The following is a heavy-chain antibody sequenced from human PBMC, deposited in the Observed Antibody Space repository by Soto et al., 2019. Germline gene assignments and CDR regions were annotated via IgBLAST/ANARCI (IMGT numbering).Heavy chain of an antibody. J-gene: IGHJ3*02. CDR2: ISWNSGSI. Sequence: EVQLVESGGGLVQPGRSLRLSCAASGFTFDDYAMHWVRQAPGKGLEWVSGISWNSGSIGYADSVKGRFTISRDNAKNSLYLQMNSLRAEDTALYYCAKDMNNCSSTSCYLGWGLNAFDIWGQGTMVTVSS. CDR1: GFTFDDYA. D-gene: IGHD2-2*01. V-gene: IGHV3-9*01. CDR3: AKDMNNCSSTSCYLGWGLNAFDI.